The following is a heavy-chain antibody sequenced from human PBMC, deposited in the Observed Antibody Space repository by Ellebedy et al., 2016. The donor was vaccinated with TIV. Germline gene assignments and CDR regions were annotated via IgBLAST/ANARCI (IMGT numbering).Heavy chain of an antibody. CDR1: GYNFTYSL. CDR3: AVGDALTGSFDY. CDR2: TYPGYSRT. Sequence: PGGSLRLSCHTSGYNFTYSLIGWVRPLPGKALEWMGVTYPGYSRTKYSPSLQGQVTISADRSINTAYLHWSGLKASDTAMYYSAVGDALTGSFDYWGQGTLVTVSS. D-gene: IGHD3-9*01. V-gene: IGHV5-51*01. J-gene: IGHJ4*02.